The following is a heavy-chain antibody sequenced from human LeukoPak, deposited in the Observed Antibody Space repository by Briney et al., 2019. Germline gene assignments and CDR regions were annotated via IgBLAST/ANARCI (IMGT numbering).Heavy chain of an antibody. CDR3: ARDSTGDYCSSTSCSNNWFDP. CDR1: GYTFTSYY. D-gene: IGHD2-2*01. Sequence: ASVTVSCKASGYTFTSYYMHWVRQAPGQGLEWMGIINPSGGSTSYAQKFQGRVTMTRDTSTSTVYMELSSLRSEDTAVYYCARDSTGDYCSSTSCSNNWFDPWGQGTLVTVSS. V-gene: IGHV1-46*01. J-gene: IGHJ5*02. CDR2: INPSGGST.